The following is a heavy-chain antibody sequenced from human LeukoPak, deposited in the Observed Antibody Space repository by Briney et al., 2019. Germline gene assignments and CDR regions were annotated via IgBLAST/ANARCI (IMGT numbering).Heavy chain of an antibody. J-gene: IGHJ4*02. CDR2: IYHSGST. D-gene: IGHD3-22*01. Sequence: SGTLSLTCAVSGGSISSSNWWSWVRQPPGKGLEWIGEIYHSGSTNYNPSLKSRVTISGDTSKNQFSLRLSSVTAADTAVYYCARASYSYDISGWVPFDYWGQGTLVTVSS. V-gene: IGHV4-4*02. CDR1: GGSISSSNW. CDR3: ARASYSYDISGWVPFDY.